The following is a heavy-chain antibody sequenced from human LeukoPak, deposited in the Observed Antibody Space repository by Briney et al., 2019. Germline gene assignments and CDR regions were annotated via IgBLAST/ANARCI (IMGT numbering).Heavy chain of an antibody. J-gene: IGHJ6*03. D-gene: IGHD3-9*01. CDR3: ARCRHFDWPDYYCSYMDV. CDR1: EFTFRSYD. Sequence: GGSLRLSCVASEFTFRSYDMHWVRQAPGKGLEWVAVISYDGSNKDYADSVKGRFTISRDNTKNTLYLQMNSLRADDTAVYYCARCRHFDWPDYYCSYMDVWGKGTAVTISS. V-gene: IGHV3-30*03. CDR2: ISYDGSNK.